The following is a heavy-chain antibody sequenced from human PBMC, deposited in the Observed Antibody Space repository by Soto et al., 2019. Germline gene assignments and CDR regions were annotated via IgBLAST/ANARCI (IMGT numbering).Heavy chain of an antibody. CDR3: ERGPIGVVPAAIRWFDP. Sequence: SETLSLTCAVYGGSFSGYYWSWIRQPPGKGLEWIGEINHSGSTNYNPSLKSRVTISVDTSKNQFSLRLSSVTAADTAVYYCERGPIGVVPAAIRWFDPWGQGTLVTVSS. J-gene: IGHJ5*02. D-gene: IGHD2-2*02. V-gene: IGHV4-34*01. CDR1: GGSFSGYY. CDR2: INHSGST.